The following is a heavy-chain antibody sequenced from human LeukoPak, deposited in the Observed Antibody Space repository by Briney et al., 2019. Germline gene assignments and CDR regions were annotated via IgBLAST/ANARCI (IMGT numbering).Heavy chain of an antibody. J-gene: IGHJ6*03. CDR2: IYNDGSTT. D-gene: IGHD3-10*01. CDR1: GFMFSKSW. CDR3: ARDHRGSGSRYYYYYMDV. V-gene: IGHV3-74*01. Sequence: GGSLRLSCAASGFMFSKSWMHWVRQVPGKGLVWVARIYNDGSTTNYADSVKGRFTISRDNAANTLYLQMNSLRAEDTAVYYCARDHRGSGSRYYYYYMDVWGKGTTVTISS.